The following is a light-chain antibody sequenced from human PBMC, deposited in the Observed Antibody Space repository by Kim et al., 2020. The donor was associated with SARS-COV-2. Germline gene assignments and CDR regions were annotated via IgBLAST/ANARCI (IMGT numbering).Light chain of an antibody. J-gene: IGKJ1*01. CDR2: SAS. CDR3: QHYGYSPWT. CDR1: QSVNSIY. Sequence: EIVLTQSPDTLSLSPGERATLSCRASQSVNSIYLAWYQQKPGQAPRLLIYSASNRATGIADRFSGSGSGTDFTLTITTLQPEDVAVYYCQHYGYSPWTFGRGTKGDIK. V-gene: IGKV3-20*01.